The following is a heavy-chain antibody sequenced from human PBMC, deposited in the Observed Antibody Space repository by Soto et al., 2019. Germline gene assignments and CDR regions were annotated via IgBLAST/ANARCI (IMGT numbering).Heavy chain of an antibody. CDR1: GFTFSSYG. V-gene: IGHV3-33*01. CDR3: VDSRDAFDI. Sequence: QVQLVESGGGVVQPGRSLRLSCAASGFTFSSYGMHWVRQAPGKGLEWVAVIWYDGSNKYYADSVKGRFTISRDNSKNTLYLQMNSLRAEDTAMYYCVDSRDAFDIWGQGTMVTVSS. J-gene: IGHJ3*02. CDR2: IWYDGSNK. D-gene: IGHD3-22*01.